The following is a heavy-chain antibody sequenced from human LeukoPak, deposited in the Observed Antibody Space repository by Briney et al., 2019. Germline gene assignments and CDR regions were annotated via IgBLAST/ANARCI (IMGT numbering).Heavy chain of an antibody. CDR2: INPSGGST. V-gene: IGHV1-46*01. D-gene: IGHD3-3*01. CDR3: ARDQGRGDFGVVISTTLYYYGMDV. CDR1: GYTFTSYY. Sequence: ASVKVSCKASGYTFTSYYMHWVRQAPGQGLEWMGMINPSGGSTSYAQKFQGRVTMTRDTSTSTVYMELSSLRSEDTAVYYCARDQGRGDFGVVISTTLYYYGMDVWGQGTTVTVSS. J-gene: IGHJ6*02.